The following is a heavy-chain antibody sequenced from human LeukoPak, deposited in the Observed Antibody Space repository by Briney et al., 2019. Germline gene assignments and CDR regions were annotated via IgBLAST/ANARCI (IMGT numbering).Heavy chain of an antibody. J-gene: IGHJ5*02. CDR1: GFTFSNYY. Sequence: PGGSLRLSCAASGFTFSNYYMKWIRQAPGKGLEWVSDITSRGSTKFYADSVKGRFTISRDNTRNALYLQMNSLRVEDTAIYYCVRDRGTGNWLDPWGQGTLVTVSS. D-gene: IGHD3-10*01. CDR3: VRDRGTGNWLDP. V-gene: IGHV3-11*01. CDR2: ITSRGSTK.